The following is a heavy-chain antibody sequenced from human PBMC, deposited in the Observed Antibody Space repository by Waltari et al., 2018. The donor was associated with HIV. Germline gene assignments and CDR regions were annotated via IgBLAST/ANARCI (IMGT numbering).Heavy chain of an antibody. CDR1: GGTFSSYT. D-gene: IGHD3-22*01. CDR2: IIPILGIA. V-gene: IGHV1-69*02. Sequence: QVQLVQSGAEVKKPGSSVKVSCKASGGTFSSYTISWVRQAPGQGLEWMGRIIPILGIANYAQKFQGRVTITADKSTSTAYMELSSLRSEDTAVYYCATSGYYYDSSGHTNFDYWGQGTLVTVSS. CDR3: ATSGYYYDSSGHTNFDY. J-gene: IGHJ4*02.